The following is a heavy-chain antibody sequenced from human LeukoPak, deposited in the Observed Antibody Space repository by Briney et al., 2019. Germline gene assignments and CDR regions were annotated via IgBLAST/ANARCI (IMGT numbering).Heavy chain of an antibody. Sequence: PGGSLRLSCAAPGLTFSNYAMTWVRQAPGKGLEWVSSIYVNGRTVVYTDSVKGRFTTSRDNSKNILYLHINSLRAEDTALYYCTRDPNGDYIGAFDPWGQGTLVTVSS. J-gene: IGHJ5*02. V-gene: IGHV3-23*05. D-gene: IGHD4-17*01. CDR2: IYVNGRTV. CDR1: GLTFSNYA. CDR3: TRDPNGDYIGAFDP.